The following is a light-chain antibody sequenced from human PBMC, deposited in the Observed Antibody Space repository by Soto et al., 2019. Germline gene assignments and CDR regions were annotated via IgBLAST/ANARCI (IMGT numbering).Light chain of an antibody. Sequence: AIRLTQSPSSLSASTGDRVTITCRASQGISSYLAWYQQKPGKAPKLLIYAASTLQSGVPSRFSGSGSGTEFTLTISSLQPDDFATYYCQHYNTYSEAFGQGA. CDR3: QHYNTYSEA. CDR1: QGISSY. CDR2: AAS. J-gene: IGKJ1*01. V-gene: IGKV1-8*01.